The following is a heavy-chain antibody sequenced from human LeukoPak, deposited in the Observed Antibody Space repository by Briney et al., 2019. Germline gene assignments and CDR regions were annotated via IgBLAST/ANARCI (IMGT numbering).Heavy chain of an antibody. D-gene: IGHD3-22*01. Sequence: PGGSLRPSCAASGFTFSSYAMHWVRQAPGKGLEWVAVISYDGSNKYYADSVKGRFTISRDNSKNTLYLQMNSLRAEDTAVYYCAKEAGYDSSGYYQNKIYFDYWGQGTLVTVSS. J-gene: IGHJ4*02. CDR3: AKEAGYDSSGYYQNKIYFDY. CDR1: GFTFSSYA. V-gene: IGHV3-30*07. CDR2: ISYDGSNK.